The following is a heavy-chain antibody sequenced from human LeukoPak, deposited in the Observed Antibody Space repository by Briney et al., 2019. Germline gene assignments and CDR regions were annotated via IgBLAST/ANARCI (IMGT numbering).Heavy chain of an antibody. CDR3: ARDFFGGDYVAGIWFDP. CDR1: GGSISSYY. Sequence: SETLSLTCTVSGGSISSYYWNWIRQPPGKGLEWIGTIYHSGSTYYNPSLKSRVTISVDTSKNQFSLNLSSVTAADTAVYYCARDFFGGDYVAGIWFDPWGQGILVTVSS. D-gene: IGHD4-17*01. V-gene: IGHV4-4*08. CDR2: IYHSGST. J-gene: IGHJ5*02.